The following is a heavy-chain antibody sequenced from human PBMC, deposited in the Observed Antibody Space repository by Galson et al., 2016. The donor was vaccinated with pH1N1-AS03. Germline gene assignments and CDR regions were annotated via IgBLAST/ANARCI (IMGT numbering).Heavy chain of an antibody. CDR3: ARGKNSGFDY. Sequence: CAISGDSVSGSRGVAWNWIRQSPSRGLEWLGRTFYWSKWSNDYAESVKSRITTDPDTSNNQFSLHLNSVTPEDTAIYFCARGKNSGFDYWGQGTPVTVSS. J-gene: IGHJ4*02. D-gene: IGHD3-10*01. CDR1: GDSVSGSRGVA. CDR2: TFYWSKWSN. V-gene: IGHV6-1*01.